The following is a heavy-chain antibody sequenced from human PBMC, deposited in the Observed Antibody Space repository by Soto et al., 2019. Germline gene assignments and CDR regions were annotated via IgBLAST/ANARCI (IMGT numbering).Heavy chain of an antibody. V-gene: IGHV3-30-3*01. Sequence: QVQLVESGGGVVQPGRSLRLSCAASGFTFSTHAMHWVRQAPGKGVECVAIVSFDGSNKYYANSVKGRFTISRDNSKNTLYLQMSGLTPEDTAFYYCARDQTGITTAGGGRIDRRGQGTLVTVSS. D-gene: IGHD6-13*01. CDR2: VSFDGSNK. CDR1: GFTFSTHA. J-gene: IGHJ5*02. CDR3: ARDQTGITTAGGGRIDR.